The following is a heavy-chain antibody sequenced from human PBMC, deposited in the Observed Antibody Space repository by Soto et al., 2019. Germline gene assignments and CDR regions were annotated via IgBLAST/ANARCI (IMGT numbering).Heavy chain of an antibody. V-gene: IGHV1-3*01. CDR1: GYTFTSYA. CDR3: ARSGDIVVVPAAIPHYYGMDV. Sequence: ASVKVSCKASGYTFTSYAMHWVRQAPGQRLEWMGWINAGNGNTKYSQKLQGRVTITRDTSASTAYMELSSLRSEDTAVYYCARSGDIVVVPAAIPHYYGMDVWGQGATVTVS. CDR2: INAGNGNT. D-gene: IGHD2-2*01. J-gene: IGHJ6*02.